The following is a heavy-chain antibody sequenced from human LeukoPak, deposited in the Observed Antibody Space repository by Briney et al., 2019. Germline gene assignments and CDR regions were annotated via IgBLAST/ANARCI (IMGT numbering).Heavy chain of an antibody. V-gene: IGHV3-30*02. CDR2: IWSDGGNK. CDR1: GFTFSTYG. CDR3: AKSLGATRGYFDY. Sequence: GGSLRLSCAAPGFTFSTYGMHCVRQAPGKGLERVAFIWSDGGNKYCADSVKGRFTISRDNSKNTLYLQMNSLRAEDTAVYYCAKSLGATRGYFDYWGQGTLVTVSS. D-gene: IGHD1-26*01. J-gene: IGHJ4*02.